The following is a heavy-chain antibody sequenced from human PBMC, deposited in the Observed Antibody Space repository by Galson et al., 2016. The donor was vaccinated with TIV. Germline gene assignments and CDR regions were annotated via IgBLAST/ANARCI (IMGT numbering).Heavy chain of an antibody. V-gene: IGHV1-2*02. CDR2: IKPNRGDT. CDR3: ARGFGVLTGNYLPKDFDY. J-gene: IGHJ4*02. D-gene: IGHD3-9*01. Sequence: SVKVSCKASGYKFIGYHVHWVRQAPGQGLEWMGWIKPNRGDTNVAQKFRGRVTMTRDTSITTAYLELSGLRSDDTAVYYCARGFGVLTGNYLPKDFDYWGQGTLATVSS. CDR1: GYKFIGYH.